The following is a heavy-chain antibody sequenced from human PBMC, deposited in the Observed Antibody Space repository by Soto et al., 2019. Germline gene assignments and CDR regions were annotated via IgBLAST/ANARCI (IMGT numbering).Heavy chain of an antibody. CDR1: GFSLSTHGMR. Sequence: SGPTLVNPTQTLTLTCTFSGFSLSTHGMRVTWIRQPPGKALEWLARIDWDDDKFYSTSLRTRLTVSKDTSKNQVVLTMTHMDPVDTATYYCARMQISPTGGLAYWGQGAQVTVSS. CDR3: ARMQISPTGGLAY. J-gene: IGHJ4*02. CDR2: IDWDDDK. V-gene: IGHV2-70*04.